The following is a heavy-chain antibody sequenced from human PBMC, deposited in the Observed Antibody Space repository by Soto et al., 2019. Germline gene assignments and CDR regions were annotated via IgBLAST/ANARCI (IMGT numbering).Heavy chain of an antibody. D-gene: IGHD3-22*01. V-gene: IGHV1-69*06. CDR3: ASYDRSGYYYYFDY. J-gene: IGHJ4*02. Sequence: SVEVSCKASGGTFSSYAISWVRQAPGQGLEWMGGIIPIFGTANYAQKFQGRVTITADKSTSTAYMELSSLRSEDTAVYYCASYDRSGYYYYFDYCGQGTLVTSPQ. CDR2: IIPIFGTA. CDR1: GGTFSSYA.